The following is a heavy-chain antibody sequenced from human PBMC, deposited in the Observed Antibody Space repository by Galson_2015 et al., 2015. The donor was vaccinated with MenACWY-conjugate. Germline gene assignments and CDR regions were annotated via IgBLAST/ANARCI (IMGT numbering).Heavy chain of an antibody. CDR1: GSSFPNYW. V-gene: IGHV5-51*01. CDR3: ARHPPGGRGMDV. CDR2: IDPVNSNI. D-gene: IGHD1-26*01. Sequence: QSGAEVTKPGESLKISCKGSGSSFPNYWIAWVRQMPGKGLEWEGLIDPVNSNIRYSPSFQGQVTISAYESISTAYLQWSSLKASDTATYYCARHPPGGRGMDVWGRGTTVTVSS. J-gene: IGHJ6*02.